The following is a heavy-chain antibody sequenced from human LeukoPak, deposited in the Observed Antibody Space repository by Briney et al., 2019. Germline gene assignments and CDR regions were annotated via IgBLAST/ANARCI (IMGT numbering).Heavy chain of an antibody. CDR2: ISAYNGNR. Sequence: ASVKASCKASGYTFTTYGISWVRQSPGQGLEWMGWISAYNGNRKYAQKFQGRVTMTTDTSTSTAYMELRSLRSDDTAVYYCARDLDSRSWFPTWGQGTLVSVSS. V-gene: IGHV1-18*01. CDR1: GYTFTTYG. D-gene: IGHD6-13*01. CDR3: ARDLDSRSWFPT. J-gene: IGHJ4*02.